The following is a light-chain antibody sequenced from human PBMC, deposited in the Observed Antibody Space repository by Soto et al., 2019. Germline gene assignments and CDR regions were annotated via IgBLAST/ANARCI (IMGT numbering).Light chain of an antibody. CDR1: QSISSW. J-gene: IGKJ1*01. V-gene: IGKV1-5*03. CDR2: RAS. CDR3: QQYDRASWT. Sequence: DIQMTQSPSTLSASVGDRVIITCRASQSISSWLAWYQQKPGKAPNLLIYRASTLKSGIPSRFSGSGSGTEFTLTISSLQPDDFATYYCQQYDRASWTFGKGTKVEIK.